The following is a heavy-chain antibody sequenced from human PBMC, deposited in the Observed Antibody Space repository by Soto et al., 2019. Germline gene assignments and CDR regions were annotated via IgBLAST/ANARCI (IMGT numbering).Heavy chain of an antibody. CDR1: GYTLTRYY. Sequence: GASMKVSCKASGYTLTRYYMHWVRQAPGQRLERMGIINPSGGSTSYAQKFQGRVTMTRDTSTSTVYMELSSLRSEDTAVYYCARGRYYDSSGYLPFYYYYYYGMDVWGQGTTVTVSS. CDR3: ARGRYYDSSGYLPFYYYYYYGMDV. CDR2: INPSGGST. V-gene: IGHV1-46*01. D-gene: IGHD3-22*01. J-gene: IGHJ6*02.